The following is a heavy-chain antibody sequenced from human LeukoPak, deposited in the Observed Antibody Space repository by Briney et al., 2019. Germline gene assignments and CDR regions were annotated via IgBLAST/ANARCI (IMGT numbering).Heavy chain of an antibody. J-gene: IGHJ4*02. CDR3: TRLHHSSGWYDY. Sequence: GGSLKLSCAASGFTFSGSAMHWVRQASGRGLEWVGRIRSKANSYATAYAASVKGRFTISRDDSKNTAYLQMNSLKTEDTAVYYCTRLHHSSGWYDYWGQGTLVTVSS. CDR2: IRSKANSYAT. D-gene: IGHD6-19*01. V-gene: IGHV3-73*01. CDR1: GFTFSGSA.